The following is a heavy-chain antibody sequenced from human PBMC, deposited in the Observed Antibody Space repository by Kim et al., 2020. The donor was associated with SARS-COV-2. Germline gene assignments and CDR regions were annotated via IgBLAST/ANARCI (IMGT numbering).Heavy chain of an antibody. CDR3: ARGPGNYYDSSGYYRDY. V-gene: IGHV4-34*01. D-gene: IGHD3-22*01. CDR1: GGSFSGYY. CDR2: INHSGST. Sequence: SETLSLTCAVYGGSFSGYYWSWIRQPPGKGLEWIGEINHSGSTNYNPSLKSRVTISVDTSKNQFSLKLSSVTAADTAVYYCARGPGNYYDSSGYYRDYWGQGTLVTVSS. J-gene: IGHJ4*02.